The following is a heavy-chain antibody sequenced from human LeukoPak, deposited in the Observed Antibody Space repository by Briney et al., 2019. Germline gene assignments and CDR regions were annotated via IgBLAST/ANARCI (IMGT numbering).Heavy chain of an antibody. J-gene: IGHJ4*02. CDR2: IYYSGST. Sequence: SETLSLTCTVSGGSISSSSYYWGWIRQPPGKGLEWIGSIYYSGSTYYNPSLESRVTTSVDTSKNQFSLKLSSVTAADTAVYYCARIHIVVVPAAMYYFDYWGQGTLVTVSS. CDR1: GGSISSSSYY. CDR3: ARIHIVVVPAAMYYFDY. D-gene: IGHD2-2*01. V-gene: IGHV4-39*01.